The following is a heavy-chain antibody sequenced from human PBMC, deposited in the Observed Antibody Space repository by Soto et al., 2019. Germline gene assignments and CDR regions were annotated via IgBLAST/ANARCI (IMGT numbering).Heavy chain of an antibody. Sequence: EVQRVESGGGLVQPGGSLRLSCAASGFTFTTYSMNWVLLAQGKGLEWVSYISSSSSTTYYADSVKGRFTISRDNAKNSLYLQMNSLRDEETAVYYCARDAGSWGYWGQGTLVTVSS. CDR3: ARDAGSWGY. CDR2: ISSSSSTT. CDR1: GFTFTTYS. V-gene: IGHV3-48*02. J-gene: IGHJ4*02. D-gene: IGHD3-10*01.